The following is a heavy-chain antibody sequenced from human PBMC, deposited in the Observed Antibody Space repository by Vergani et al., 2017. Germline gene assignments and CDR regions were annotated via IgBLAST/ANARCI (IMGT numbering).Heavy chain of an antibody. D-gene: IGHD4-17*01. CDR2: ISSSSSYI. Sequence: EVQLVESGGVVVQPGGSLRLSCAASGFTFDDYTMHWVRQAPGKGLEWVSSISSSSSYIYYADSVKGRFTSSSDNAKNSLYLQMNSLRAEATAVYYCAKEDGDYGYYYMDVWGKGTTVTVSS. V-gene: IGHV3-21*04. CDR3: AKEDGDYGYYYMDV. CDR1: GFTFDDYT. J-gene: IGHJ6*03.